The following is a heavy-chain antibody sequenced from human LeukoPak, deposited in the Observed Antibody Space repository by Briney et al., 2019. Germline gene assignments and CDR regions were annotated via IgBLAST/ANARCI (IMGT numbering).Heavy chain of an antibody. CDR1: GFSFSSHW. Sequence: GGSLRLSCAVSGFSFSSHWMHWVRQTPGKGLVWVARINGDGTTSSHADSVKGRFTISRDNAKNTLYLQMNSLRAEDTALYYCARTIAVNGGDFDYWGQGTLVTVSS. CDR2: INGDGTTS. J-gene: IGHJ4*02. CDR3: ARTIAVNGGDFDY. D-gene: IGHD6-19*01. V-gene: IGHV3-74*01.